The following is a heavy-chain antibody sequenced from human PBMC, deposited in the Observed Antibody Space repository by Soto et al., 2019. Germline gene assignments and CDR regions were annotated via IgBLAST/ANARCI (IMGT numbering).Heavy chain of an antibody. Sequence: SETLSLTCSVSGAPITSNYWTWIRQPPGKGLEWIGYLDHQGYSNYSPSLRSRVSMSIDTSKNQLSLKVHSVTAADTAVYYCATVPVKGYFDWLDPWGQGTLVTVSS. D-gene: IGHD3-9*01. CDR3: ATVPVKGYFDWLDP. J-gene: IGHJ5*02. V-gene: IGHV4-59*01. CDR1: GAPITSNY. CDR2: LDHQGYS.